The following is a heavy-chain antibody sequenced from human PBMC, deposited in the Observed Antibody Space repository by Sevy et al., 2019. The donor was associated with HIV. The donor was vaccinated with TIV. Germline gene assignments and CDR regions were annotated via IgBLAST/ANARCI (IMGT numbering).Heavy chain of an antibody. D-gene: IGHD5-18*01. V-gene: IGHV3-74*01. CDR2: INSDGSST. J-gene: IGHJ4*02. CDR3: VREGVGGYSYGFDY. CDR1: GFTFSIYW. Sequence: GGSLRLSCAASGFTFSIYWMHWVRQVPGKGLVWVSRINSDGSSTRYADSVKGRFTFSRDNAKNTLYLQMNNLRAEDMAVYYCVREGVGGYSYGFDYWGQGTLVTVSS.